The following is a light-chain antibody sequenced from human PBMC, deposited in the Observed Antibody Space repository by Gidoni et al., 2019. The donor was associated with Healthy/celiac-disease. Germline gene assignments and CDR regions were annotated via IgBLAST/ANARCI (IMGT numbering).Light chain of an antibody. CDR3: QQSYSTPPT. CDR1: QSISSY. CDR2: TAS. J-gene: IGKJ1*01. Sequence: IQMTQSPSSLSASVGDRVTITCRASQSISSYLNWYQQKPGKAPKLLTYTASSLQSGVPSRFSGSGSGTDFTLTISSLQPEDFATYYCQQSYSTPPTFGQGTKVEIK. V-gene: IGKV1-39*01.